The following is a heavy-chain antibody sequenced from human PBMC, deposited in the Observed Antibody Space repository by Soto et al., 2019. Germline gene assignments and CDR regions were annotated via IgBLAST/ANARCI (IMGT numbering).Heavy chain of an antibody. J-gene: IGHJ6*02. D-gene: IGHD3-3*01. CDR3: ASERDFWRAPSYGLDV. V-gene: IGHV1-24*01. Sequence: ASVKVSCKVSGYTLSELSMHWVRQAPGKGLEWMGGFDPEDGETIYAQKFQGRVTMTEDTSTDTAYMELSGLRSEDTAVYFCASERDFWRAPSYGLDVWGQGTTVTVSS. CDR2: FDPEDGET. CDR1: GYTLSELS.